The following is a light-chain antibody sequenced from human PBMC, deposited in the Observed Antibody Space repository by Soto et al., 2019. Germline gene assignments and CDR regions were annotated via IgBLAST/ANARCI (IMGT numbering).Light chain of an antibody. Sequence: IVLTQSPGTLSWSPGERATLSCRASQSLSGNYLAWYQQRPGQPPRLLIYGASSRATGIPDRFSGSGSGTDFTLTISRLEPEDFAVYICQQYGSSHMYTFGQGTKLEIK. CDR2: GAS. CDR3: QQYGSSHMYT. V-gene: IGKV3-20*01. CDR1: QSLSGNY. J-gene: IGKJ2*01.